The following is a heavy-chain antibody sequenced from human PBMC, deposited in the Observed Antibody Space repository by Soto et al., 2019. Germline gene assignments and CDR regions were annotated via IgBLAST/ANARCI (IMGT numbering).Heavy chain of an antibody. D-gene: IGHD6-13*01. CDR2: ISYDGSNK. V-gene: IGHV3-30*18. CDR3: AKDRRAAAVCYYYGMDV. Sequence: GGSLRLSCAASGFTFSSYGMHWVRQAPGKGLEWVAVISYDGSNKYYADSVKGRFTISRDNSKNTLYLQMNSLRAEDTAVYYCAKDRRAAAVCYYYGMDVWGQGTTVTVSS. CDR1: GFTFSSYG. J-gene: IGHJ6*02.